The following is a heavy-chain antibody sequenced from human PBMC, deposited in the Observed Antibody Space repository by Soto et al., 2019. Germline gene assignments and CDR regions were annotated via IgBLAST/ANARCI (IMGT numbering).Heavy chain of an antibody. Sequence: QITLKESGPPLVKPTQTLTLTCTFSGFSLSTNAVGVGWIRQPPGKALEWLALIFGSDDKRYSPSLNNRLTITKDTSKSQVVLTMTNMDPVDTATYYCARRPATRGRLLLRRPYYFDYWGQGTLVTVSS. D-gene: IGHD3-22*01. J-gene: IGHJ4*02. CDR1: GFSLSTNAVG. CDR2: IFGSDDK. CDR3: ARRPATRGRLLLRRPYYFDY. V-gene: IGHV2-5*01.